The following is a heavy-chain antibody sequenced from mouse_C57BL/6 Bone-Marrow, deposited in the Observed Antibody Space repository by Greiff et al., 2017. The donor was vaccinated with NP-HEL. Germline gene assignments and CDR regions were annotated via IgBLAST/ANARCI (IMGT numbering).Heavy chain of an antibody. V-gene: IGHV3-1*01. CDR2: ISYSGST. Sequence: EVKLMESGPGMVKPSQSLSLTCTVPGYSITSGYDWHWIRRFPGNKLEWMGYISYSGSTNYNPSLKSRISITHDTSKNHFFLKLNSVTTEDTATYYCARTVVDAMDYWGQGTSVTVSS. CDR3: ARTVVDAMDY. CDR1: GYSITSGYD. D-gene: IGHD1-1*01. J-gene: IGHJ4*01.